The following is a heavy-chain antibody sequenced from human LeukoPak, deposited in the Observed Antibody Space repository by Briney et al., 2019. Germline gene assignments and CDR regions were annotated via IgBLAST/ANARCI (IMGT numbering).Heavy chain of an antibody. D-gene: IGHD6-13*01. Sequence: SETLSLTCAVYGGSFSGYYWSWIRHPPGKGLEWIGEINHSGSTNYNPSLKSRVTISVDTSKNQFSLKLSSVTAADTAVYYCARAPQYSSSWSLDYWGQGTLVTVSS. CDR3: ARAPQYSSSWSLDY. J-gene: IGHJ4*02. CDR2: INHSGST. V-gene: IGHV4-34*01. CDR1: GGSFSGYY.